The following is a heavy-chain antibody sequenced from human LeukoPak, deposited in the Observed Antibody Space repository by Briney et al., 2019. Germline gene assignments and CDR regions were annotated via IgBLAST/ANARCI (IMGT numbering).Heavy chain of an antibody. CDR1: GYAFTIYG. V-gene: IGHV1-18*04. CDR2: ISAYSGNT. Sequence: ASVTLSCKASGYAFTIYGISWVRQAPGQGLGWMGWISAYSGNTNYAQKLQGRVTMTTDTSTSTAYMELRSLRSDDTAVYYCARDVGGRETTWPLGYNWFDPWGQGTLVTVSS. CDR3: ARDVGGRETTWPLGYNWFDP. J-gene: IGHJ5*02. D-gene: IGHD1-26*01.